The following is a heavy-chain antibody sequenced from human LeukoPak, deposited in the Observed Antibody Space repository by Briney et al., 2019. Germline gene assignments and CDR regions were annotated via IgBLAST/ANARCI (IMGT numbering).Heavy chain of an antibody. V-gene: IGHV1-8*01. CDR1: GYTFTSYD. CDR2: MNPNSGNT. J-gene: IGHJ5*02. CDR3: ARGSSWYYGPAWFDP. D-gene: IGHD6-13*01. Sequence: ASVKVSCKASGYTFTSYDINWVRQATGEGLEWMGWMNPNSGNTGYAQKFQGRVTMIRNTSISTAYMELSSLRSEDTAVYYCARGSSWYYGPAWFDPWGQGTLVTVSS.